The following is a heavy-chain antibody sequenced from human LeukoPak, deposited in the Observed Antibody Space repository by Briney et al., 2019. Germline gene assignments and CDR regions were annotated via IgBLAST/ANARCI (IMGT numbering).Heavy chain of an antibody. CDR3: ARVHLTTTLNYYGLDV. CDR1: GGSISSGGYY. V-gene: IGHV4-30-2*01. CDR2: IYHSGST. D-gene: IGHD4-11*01. J-gene: IGHJ6*02. Sequence: SETLSLTCTVSGGSISSGGYYWSWIRQPPGKGLEWIGYIYHSGSTYYNPSLKSRVTMSVDTSKNQFSLEVRSVTAADTAVYYCARVHLTTTLNYYGLDVWGQGTTVTVSS.